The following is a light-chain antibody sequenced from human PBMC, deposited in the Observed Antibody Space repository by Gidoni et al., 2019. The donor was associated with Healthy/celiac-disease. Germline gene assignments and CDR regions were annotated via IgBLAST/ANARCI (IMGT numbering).Light chain of an antibody. V-gene: IGKV3-15*01. CDR2: GAS. J-gene: IGKJ2*01. CDR1: QSVNSN. CDR3: QQYNSWPPYT. Sequence: IVITQSPATLSVSPGERATLSCRASQSVNSNLAWYQQKPGQAPRLLIYGASTRATGIPARFSGSGSGTEFTLTISSLQSEDFAVYYCQQYNSWPPYTFGQGTKLEIK.